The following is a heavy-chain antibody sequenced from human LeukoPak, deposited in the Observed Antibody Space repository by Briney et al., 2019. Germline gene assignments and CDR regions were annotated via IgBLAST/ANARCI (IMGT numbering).Heavy chain of an antibody. CDR1: GFTFSSYA. J-gene: IGHJ3*02. V-gene: IGHV3-23*01. CDR3: AKIDGYSYGPDAFDI. D-gene: IGHD5-18*01. CDR2: ISGSGGST. Sequence: GGSLRLSCAASGFTFSSYAMSWVRQAPGKGLEWVSAISGSGGSTYYADSVKGRFTISRDNSKNTPYLQMNSLRAEDTAVYYCAKIDGYSYGPDAFDIWGQGTMVTVSS.